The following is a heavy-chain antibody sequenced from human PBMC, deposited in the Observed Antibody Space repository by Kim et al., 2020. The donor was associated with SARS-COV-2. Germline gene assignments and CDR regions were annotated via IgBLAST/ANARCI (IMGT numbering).Heavy chain of an antibody. D-gene: IGHD1-26*01. CDR2: IYSDGST. J-gene: IGHJ5*02. CDR1: GLIVSGNY. Sequence: GGSLRLSCAASGLIVSGNYMSWVRQAPGKGLEWVSFIYSDGSTSYIDSVTGRFTISRDNSKNTQYLQMNSLRAEDTAVYYCARVYFINWFAPCGQGTLVTVPA. V-gene: IGHV3-66*01. CDR3: ARVYFINWFAP.